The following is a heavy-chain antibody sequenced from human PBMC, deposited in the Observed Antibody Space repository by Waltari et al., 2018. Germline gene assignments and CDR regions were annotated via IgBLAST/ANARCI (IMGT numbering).Heavy chain of an antibody. V-gene: IGHV1-2*06. Sequence: QVQLVQSGAEVKKPGASVKVSCKASGYTFTGYYMHWVRQAPGQGLEWMGRINPNSGGTNYAQKFQGRVTMTRDTSISTAYMELSRLRSDDTAVYYCARDHQLGAPHYYGMDVWGQGTTVTVSS. CDR1: GYTFTGYY. D-gene: IGHD7-27*01. CDR3: ARDHQLGAPHYYGMDV. J-gene: IGHJ6*02. CDR2: INPNSGGT.